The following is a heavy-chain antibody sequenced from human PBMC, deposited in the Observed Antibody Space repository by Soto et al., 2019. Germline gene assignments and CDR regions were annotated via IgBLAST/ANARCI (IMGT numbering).Heavy chain of an antibody. CDR3: ARRIRLDFGGGHWFDP. J-gene: IGHJ5*02. CDR2: IYYSGST. V-gene: IGHV4-39*01. D-gene: IGHD3-3*01. CDR1: GGSISSSSYY. Sequence: QLQLQESGPGLVKPSETLSLTCTVSGGSISSSSYYWGWIRQPPGKGLEWIGSIYYSGSTYYNPSLKSRVSIYVDTYKNQFTLKLSSVTAADTAVYYCARRIRLDFGGGHWFDPWGQGTLVTVSS.